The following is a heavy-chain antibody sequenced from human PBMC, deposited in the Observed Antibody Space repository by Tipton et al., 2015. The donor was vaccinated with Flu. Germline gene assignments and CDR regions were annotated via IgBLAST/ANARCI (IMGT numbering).Heavy chain of an antibody. CDR2: VYTSGST. Sequence: TLSLICTVSGDSISSGSHYWSWIRQPAGRGLEWIGQVYTSGSTNYSPPVQSRVTMSVDTAKNQFSLKLSSVTAADTAVYYCARTRSGNYLDDAFDIWGQGTMVTVSS. CDR3: ARTRSGNYLDDAFDI. D-gene: IGHD1-26*01. CDR1: GDSISSGSHY. J-gene: IGHJ3*02. V-gene: IGHV4-61*09.